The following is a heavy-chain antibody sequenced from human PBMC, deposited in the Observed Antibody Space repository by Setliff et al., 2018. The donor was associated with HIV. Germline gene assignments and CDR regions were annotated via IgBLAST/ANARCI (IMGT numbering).Heavy chain of an antibody. CDR2: LYDTGRT. D-gene: IGHD6-13*01. CDR1: GGSVIKDNFY. J-gene: IGHJ4*02. V-gene: IGHV4-39*07. Sequence: SETLSLTCSVSGGSVIKDNFYWGWIRQAPAKGLEWIGTLYDTGRTYYNPPLKSRVTMLVDTSKNQFSLKLSSVTAADTAVYYCARGSSNTWYYYFDSWGQGALVTVSS. CDR3: ARGSSNTWYYYFDS.